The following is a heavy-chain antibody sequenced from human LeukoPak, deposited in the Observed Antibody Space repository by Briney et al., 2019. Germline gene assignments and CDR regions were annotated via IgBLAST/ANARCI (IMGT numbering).Heavy chain of an antibody. J-gene: IGHJ6*03. D-gene: IGHD5-12*01. Sequence: SETLSLTCTVSGGSISSSSYYWGWIRQPPGKGLEWIGSIYYSGSTYYNPSLKSRVTISVGTSKNQFSLKLSSVTAADTAVYYCASVFSGTLKYYYYMDVWGKGTTVTVSS. CDR3: ASVFSGTLKYYYYMDV. V-gene: IGHV4-39*01. CDR1: GGSISSSSYY. CDR2: IYYSGST.